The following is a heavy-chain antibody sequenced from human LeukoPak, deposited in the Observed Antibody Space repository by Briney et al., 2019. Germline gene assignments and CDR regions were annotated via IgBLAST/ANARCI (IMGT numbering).Heavy chain of an antibody. V-gene: IGHV3-48*04. CDR2: ISGSSSTI. J-gene: IGHJ4*02. D-gene: IGHD3-10*01. CDR1: GFTFSSYS. Sequence: QPGGSLRLSCAASGFTFSSYSMNWVRQAPGKGLEWVSYISGSSSTIYYADSVKGRFTISRDNAKNSLYLQMNSLRAEDTAVYYCARVGRGAPFGPLYYFDYWGQGTLVTVSS. CDR3: ARVGRGAPFGPLYYFDY.